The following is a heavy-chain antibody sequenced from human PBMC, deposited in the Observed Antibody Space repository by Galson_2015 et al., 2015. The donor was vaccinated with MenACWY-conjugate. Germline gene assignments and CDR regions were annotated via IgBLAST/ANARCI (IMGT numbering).Heavy chain of an antibody. V-gene: IGHV3-30*10. Sequence: LRLSCAASGFRFSSYTFYWVRQSPGKGLEWVAVVSYDASSRYYRDSVQGRFTISRDNSENTVSLEMSSLGPEDSAVYYCVRAEGWLRSAFDLWGQGTMVAVSS. J-gene: IGHJ3*01. CDR1: GFRFSSYT. CDR2: VSYDASSR. CDR3: VRAEGWLRSAFDL. D-gene: IGHD5-12*01.